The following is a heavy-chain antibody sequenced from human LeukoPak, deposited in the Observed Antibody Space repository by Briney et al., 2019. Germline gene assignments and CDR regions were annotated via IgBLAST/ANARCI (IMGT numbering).Heavy chain of an antibody. J-gene: IGHJ4*02. Sequence: SETLSLTCSVSGVPIISHYWSWIRQPPGEGLDYIGFIYDTGTPTNYNPLLKSRVTLSVDTSKNQFSLKMNSVTAADTAVYYCARLTKGEQWLAYYFDYWGQGALVTVSS. CDR1: GVPIISHY. CDR2: IYDTGTPT. D-gene: IGHD6-19*01. V-gene: IGHV4-59*08. CDR3: ARLTKGEQWLAYYFDY.